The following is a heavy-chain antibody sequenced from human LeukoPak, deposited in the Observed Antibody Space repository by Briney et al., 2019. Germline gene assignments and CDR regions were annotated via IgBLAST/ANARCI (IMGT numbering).Heavy chain of an antibody. Sequence: VASVKVSCKASGYTFTGYYMHWVRQAPGQGLEWMGWINPNSGGTNYAQKFQGRVTMTRDTSISTAYMELSRLRSDDTAVYYCARGRTYYYDSSGYYPVDYWGQGTLVTVSS. D-gene: IGHD3-22*01. CDR2: INPNSGGT. J-gene: IGHJ4*02. CDR3: ARGRTYYYDSSGYYPVDY. V-gene: IGHV1-2*02. CDR1: GYTFTGYY.